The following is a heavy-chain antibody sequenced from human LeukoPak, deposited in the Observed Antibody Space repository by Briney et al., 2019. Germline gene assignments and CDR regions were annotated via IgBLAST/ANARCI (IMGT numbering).Heavy chain of an antibody. D-gene: IGHD3-10*01. CDR1: GGTFSSYA. V-gene: IGHV1-69*05. Sequence: ASVKVSCKASGGTFSSYAISWVRQAPGQGLEWMGGIIPIFGTANYAQKFQGRVTMTRNTSISTAYMELSSLRSEDTAVYYCARGHKNYYGSGRLGYWGQGTLVTVSS. CDR2: IIPIFGTA. CDR3: ARGHKNYYGSGRLGY. J-gene: IGHJ4*02.